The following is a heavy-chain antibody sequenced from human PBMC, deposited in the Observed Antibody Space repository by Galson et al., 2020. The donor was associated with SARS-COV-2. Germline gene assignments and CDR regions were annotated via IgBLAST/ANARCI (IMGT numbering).Heavy chain of an antibody. CDR3: AKGGGLYCSGGSCYSNYFDY. CDR1: GFTFSSYG. Sequence: GGSLRLSCAASGFTFSSYGMHWVRQAPGKGLEWVAVIWYDGSNKYYADSVKGRFTISRDNSKNTLYLQMNSLRAEDTAVYYCAKGGGLYCSGGSCYSNYFDYWGQGTLVTVSS. J-gene: IGHJ4*02. CDR2: IWYDGSNK. V-gene: IGHV3-33*06. D-gene: IGHD2-15*01.